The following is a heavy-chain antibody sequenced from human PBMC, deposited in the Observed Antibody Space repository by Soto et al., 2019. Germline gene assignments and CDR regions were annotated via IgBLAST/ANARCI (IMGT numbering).Heavy chain of an antibody. Sequence: EVQLAESGGGLVQPGGSLRLSCAASGLTVSSKYMNWVRQAPGKGLEWVSVIYPGGSTYYADSVKGRFTISRDNSKNTLYLQMNSLRAEDTAVYYCARSYTYPYYFDYWGQGTLVTVSS. V-gene: IGHV3-66*01. CDR2: IYPGGST. CDR3: ARSYTYPYYFDY. J-gene: IGHJ4*02. CDR1: GLTVSSKY. D-gene: IGHD2-2*02.